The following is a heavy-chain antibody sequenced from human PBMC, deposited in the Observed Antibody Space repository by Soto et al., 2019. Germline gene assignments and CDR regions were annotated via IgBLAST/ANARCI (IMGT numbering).Heavy chain of an antibody. D-gene: IGHD6-19*01. Sequence: QVQLVQSGAEVKKPGASVKVSCKASGYTFTSYYMHWVRQAPGQGLEWMGIINPSGGSTSYAQKFQGSVTMTRDTSTSTVYMELRSLRSAYTAVYYCARDYAPVAGTHYYGMDVWGQGNTVTVS. CDR3: ARDYAPVAGTHYYGMDV. CDR2: INPSGGST. CDR1: GYTFTSYY. J-gene: IGHJ6*02. V-gene: IGHV1-46*01.